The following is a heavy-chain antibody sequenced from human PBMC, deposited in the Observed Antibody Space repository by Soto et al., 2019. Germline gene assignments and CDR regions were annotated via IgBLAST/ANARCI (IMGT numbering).Heavy chain of an antibody. D-gene: IGHD2-8*02. V-gene: IGHV2-5*02. Sequence: QITLRESGPTLVKPTQTLTLTCTFSGFSLSTGGVGVAWIRQPPGKALEWLALMYWDDDKRYNPSLKSSLTITKDTSKNQVVLTMTNMDPVDTATYYCAHTPPVKGDVVVMVGATTNYFDYWGQGTLVTVSS. CDR2: MYWDDDK. J-gene: IGHJ4*02. CDR1: GFSLSTGGVG. CDR3: AHTPPVKGDVVVMVGATTNYFDY.